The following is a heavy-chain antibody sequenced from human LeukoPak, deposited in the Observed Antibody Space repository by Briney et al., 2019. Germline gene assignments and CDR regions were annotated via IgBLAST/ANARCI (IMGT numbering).Heavy chain of an antibody. J-gene: IGHJ2*01. Sequence: SGTLSLTCTVSGGSISSDYWSWSRQPPGKGLEWIGYINYSGRTDYNTYLKSRVTISVDTCKNQISLKLNSVTAADTAVYFCGRRTSYDTLTGYIYWYFDLWGRDTLVTVSS. CDR2: INYSGRT. V-gene: IGHV4-59*01. CDR1: GGSISSDY. D-gene: IGHD3-9*01. CDR3: GRRTSYDTLTGYIYWYFDL.